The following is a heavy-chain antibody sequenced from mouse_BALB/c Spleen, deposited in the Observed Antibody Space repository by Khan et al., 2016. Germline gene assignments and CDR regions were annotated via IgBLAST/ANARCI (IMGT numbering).Heavy chain of an antibody. CDR3: VREGYAMDY. Sequence: EVQLVESGGGLVQPKGSLKLSCAASGFTFNTYAMHWVCQAPGKGLEWVGGISSKSNNYATYYADSVKARFTIYSSDSPTLLYLQMHTLKTEETAMYYCVREGYAMDYWGQGTSVTVSS. V-gene: IGHV10-3*03. CDR2: ISSKSNNYAT. J-gene: IGHJ4*01. CDR1: GFTFNTYA.